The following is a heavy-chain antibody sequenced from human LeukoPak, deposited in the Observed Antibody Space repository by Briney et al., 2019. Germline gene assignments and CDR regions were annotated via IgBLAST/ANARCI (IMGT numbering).Heavy chain of an antibody. Sequence: PSGGSTSYAQKFQGRVTMTRDTSTSTVYMELSSLRSEDTAVYYCARDLGYDLWFGTFDLWGRGTLVTVSS. J-gene: IGHJ2*01. CDR3: ARDLGYDLWFGTFDL. D-gene: IGHD3-16*01. CDR2: PSGGST. V-gene: IGHV1-46*01.